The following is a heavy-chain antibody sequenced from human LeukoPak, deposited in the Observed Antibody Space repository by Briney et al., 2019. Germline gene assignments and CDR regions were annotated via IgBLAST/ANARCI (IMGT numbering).Heavy chain of an antibody. V-gene: IGHV1-2*02. Sequence: ASVKVSCKASGYTFTCYYMHWVRQAPGQGLEWMGWINPNSGGTNYAQKFQGRGTMTRDTSISTAYMELSSLRSEDTAVYYCARKDCRGGSCYDDYWGQGTLVTVSS. CDR1: GYTFTCYY. CDR3: ARKDCRGGSCYDDY. J-gene: IGHJ4*02. D-gene: IGHD2-15*01. CDR2: INPNSGGT.